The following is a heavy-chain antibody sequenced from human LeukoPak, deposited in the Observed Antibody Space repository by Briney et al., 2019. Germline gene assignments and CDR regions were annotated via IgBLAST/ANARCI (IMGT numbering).Heavy chain of an antibody. CDR1: GGTFSSCA. D-gene: IGHD3-10*01. CDR3: ARMGFTMVRGVIIPNWFDP. Sequence: ASVKVSCKASGGTFSSCAISWVRQAPGQGLEWMGRIIPILGIANYAQKFQGRVTITADKSTSTAYMELSGLRSEDTAVYYCARMGFTMVRGVIIPNWFDPWGQGTLVTVSS. V-gene: IGHV1-69*04. J-gene: IGHJ5*02. CDR2: IIPILGIA.